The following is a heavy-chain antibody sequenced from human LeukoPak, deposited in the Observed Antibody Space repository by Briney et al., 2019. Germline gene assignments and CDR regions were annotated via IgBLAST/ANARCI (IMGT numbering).Heavy chain of an antibody. D-gene: IGHD3-10*01. Sequence: SVKVSCKASGGTFSSYAISWVRQAPGQGLEWMGRIIPILGIANYAQKFQGRVTITADKSTSTAYMELSSLRSEDTAVYYCARQTFGVLYFDSWGQGTLVIVSS. CDR2: IIPILGIA. J-gene: IGHJ4*02. CDR1: GGTFSSYA. CDR3: ARQTFGVLYFDS. V-gene: IGHV1-69*04.